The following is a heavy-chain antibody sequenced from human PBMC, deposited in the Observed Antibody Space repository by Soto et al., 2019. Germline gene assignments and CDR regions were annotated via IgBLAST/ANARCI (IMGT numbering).Heavy chain of an antibody. Sequence: QITLKESGPTLVKPTQTLTLTCTFSGFSLSSSGVGVGWIRQPPGKALEWLALIYWDGDKRYSPFLKSRLTIXEXXSKNQVVLTLANMDPVDTATYYCAHTEVVGATFSYWGQGTPVTVSS. CDR3: AHTEVVGATFSY. D-gene: IGHD1-26*01. J-gene: IGHJ4*02. CDR2: IYWDGDK. CDR1: GFSLSSSGVG. V-gene: IGHV2-5*02.